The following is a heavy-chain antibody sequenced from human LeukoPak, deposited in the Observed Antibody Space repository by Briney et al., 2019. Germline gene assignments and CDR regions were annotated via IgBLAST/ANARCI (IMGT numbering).Heavy chain of an antibody. J-gene: IGHJ4*02. CDR2: INHSGST. V-gene: IGHV4-34*01. D-gene: IGHD4-17*01. CDR1: GGSFSGYY. CDR3: ARGLKWDYVETRLWNY. Sequence: SETLSLTCAVYGGSFSGYYWSWIRQPPGKGLEWIGEINHSGSTNYNPSLKSRVTISAVTSKNQFSLRLSSVTAADTAVYYCARGLKWDYVETRLWNYWGQGTLVTVSS.